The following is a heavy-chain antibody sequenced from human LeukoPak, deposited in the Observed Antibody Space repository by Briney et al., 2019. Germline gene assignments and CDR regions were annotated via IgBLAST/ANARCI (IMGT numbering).Heavy chain of an antibody. CDR2: TSWNSGSI. J-gene: IGHJ6*02. CDR3: AKGSVGSVYYGMHV. Sequence: GRSLRLSCAASGFTFDDYARHWVRQAPGKGLEWVSGTSWNSGSIGNADSVNGRFTIYSDNAKNSLYLQMNSLRAEDTALYYCAKGSVGSVYYGMHVWGQGTTVTVSS. D-gene: IGHD1-26*01. V-gene: IGHV3-9*01. CDR1: GFTFDDYA.